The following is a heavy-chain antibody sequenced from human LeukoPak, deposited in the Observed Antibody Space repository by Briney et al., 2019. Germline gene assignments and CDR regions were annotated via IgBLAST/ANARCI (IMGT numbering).Heavy chain of an antibody. CDR3: ARHSSPTSVAGFDY. J-gene: IGHJ4*02. V-gene: IGHV4-38-2*02. CDR2: IYHSGST. Sequence: PSETLSLTCTVSGYSISSGYYWGWIRQPPGKGLEWIGSIYHSGSTYYNPSLKSRVTISVDTSKNQFSLKLSSVTAADTAVYYCARHSSPTSVAGFDYWGQGTLVTVSS. D-gene: IGHD6-19*01. CDR1: GYSISSGYY.